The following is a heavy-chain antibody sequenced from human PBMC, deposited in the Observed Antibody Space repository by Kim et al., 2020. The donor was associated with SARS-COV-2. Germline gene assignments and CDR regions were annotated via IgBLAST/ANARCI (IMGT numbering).Heavy chain of an antibody. Sequence: GGSLRLSCTASGFTFGDYSMSWVRQALGKGLEWVGFIRSKALGGTTEYAASMEDRVSISRDDSKSIAYLQLNSLKSEDTALYFCARDQGWSGSYDHWGQGTLVTVSS. CDR3: ARDQGWSGSYDH. V-gene: IGHV3-49*04. D-gene: IGHD3-3*01. CDR1: GFTFGDYS. CDR2: IRSKALGGTT. J-gene: IGHJ4*02.